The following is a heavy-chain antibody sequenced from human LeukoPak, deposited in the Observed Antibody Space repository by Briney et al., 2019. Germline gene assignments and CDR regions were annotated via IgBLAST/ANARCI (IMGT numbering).Heavy chain of an antibody. V-gene: IGHV3-21*01. CDR3: ARIGAASYYYSYMDI. CDR2: ISSTTNYI. J-gene: IGHJ6*03. Sequence: GGSLRLSCAASGFTFSSYSMNWVRQAPGKGLEWVSSISSTTNYIYYSDSLKGRFTVSRDNAKNSLYLQMNSLRAEDTAVYYCARIGAASYYYSYMDIWGKETTVTVSS. D-gene: IGHD6-13*01. CDR1: GFTFSSYS.